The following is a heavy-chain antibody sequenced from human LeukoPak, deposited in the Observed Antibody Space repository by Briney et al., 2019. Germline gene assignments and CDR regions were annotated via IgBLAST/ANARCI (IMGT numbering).Heavy chain of an antibody. D-gene: IGHD2-21*01. Sequence: GESLEISCKGSGYSFTSYWIGWVRQMPGKGLAWMGIIYPGDSDTRYSPSFQGQVTISADKSISTAYLQWSSLKASDTAMYYCARREHGDSHENYFDYWGQGTLVTVSS. J-gene: IGHJ4*02. V-gene: IGHV5-51*01. CDR1: GYSFTSYW. CDR2: IYPGDSDT. CDR3: ARREHGDSHENYFDY.